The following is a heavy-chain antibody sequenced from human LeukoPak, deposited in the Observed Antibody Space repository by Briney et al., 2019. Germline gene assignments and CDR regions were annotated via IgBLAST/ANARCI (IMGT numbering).Heavy chain of an antibody. CDR3: TRGNSGWYFDY. CDR2: IKMKTDGGTT. J-gene: IGHJ4*02. D-gene: IGHD6-19*01. V-gene: IGHV3-15*01. Sequence: GGSLRLSCAASGFTFTNAWMTWVRQAPGKGPEWVGRIKMKTDGGTTDYAAPVKGRFTISRDDSKNMLYLQMNSLKTEDTAVYYCTRGNSGWYFDYWGQGTLVTVSS. CDR1: GFTFTNAW.